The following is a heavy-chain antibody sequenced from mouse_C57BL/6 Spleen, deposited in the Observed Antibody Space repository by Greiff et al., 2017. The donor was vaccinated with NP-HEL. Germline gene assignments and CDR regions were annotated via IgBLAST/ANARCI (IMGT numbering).Heavy chain of an antibody. D-gene: IGHD2-1*01. Sequence: VKLQQPGAELVRPGSSVKLSCKASGYTFTSYWMHWVKQRPIQGLEWIGNIDPSDSETHYNQKFKDKATLTVDKSSSTAYMQLSSLTSEDSAVYYCARSDYGNYFDYWGQGTTLTVSS. CDR3: ARSDYGNYFDY. J-gene: IGHJ2*01. V-gene: IGHV1-52*01. CDR1: GYTFTSYW. CDR2: IDPSDSET.